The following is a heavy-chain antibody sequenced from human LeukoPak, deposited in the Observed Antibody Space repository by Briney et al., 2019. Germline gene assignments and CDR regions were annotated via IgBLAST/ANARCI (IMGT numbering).Heavy chain of an antibody. D-gene: IGHD2-15*01. CDR3: ARGYCSGGSCYPSSLGKDV. CDR1: GYTFTSYG. CDR2: ISAYNGNT. J-gene: IGHJ6*04. Sequence: VASVKVSCKASGYTFTSYGISWVRQAPGQGLEWMGWISAYNGNTNYAQKLQGRVTMTTDTSTSTAYMELRSLRSDDTAVYYCARGYCSGGSCYPSSLGKDVWGKGTTVTVSS. V-gene: IGHV1-18*04.